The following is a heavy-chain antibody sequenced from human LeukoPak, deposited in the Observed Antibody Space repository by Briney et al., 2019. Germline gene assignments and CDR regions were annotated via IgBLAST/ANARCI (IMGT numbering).Heavy chain of an antibody. CDR3: ARALDCSGGSCYSGSWWFDP. V-gene: IGHV4-30-4*01. CDR2: IYYSGST. D-gene: IGHD2-15*01. CDR1: GGSISSGDYY. J-gene: IGHJ5*02. Sequence: PSETPSLTLTVSGGSISSGDYYLSWIRPPPGNRLGWIGYIYYSGSTYYNPSLKSRVTISVDTSKNQFSLKLSSVTAADTAVYYCARALDCSGGSCYSGSWWFDPWGQGTLVTVSS.